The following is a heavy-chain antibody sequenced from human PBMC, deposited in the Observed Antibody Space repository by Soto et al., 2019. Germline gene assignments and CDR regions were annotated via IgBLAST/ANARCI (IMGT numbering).Heavy chain of an antibody. Sequence: SETLSLTCAVYGGSFSGYYWSWIRQPPGKGLEWIGEINHSGSTNYNPSLKSRVTISVDTSKNQFSLKLSSVTAADTAVYYCARVRGDIVVLPAATIDYWGQGTLVTFSS. CDR2: INHSGST. CDR1: GGSFSGYY. V-gene: IGHV4-34*01. J-gene: IGHJ4*02. CDR3: ARVRGDIVVLPAATIDY. D-gene: IGHD2-2*01.